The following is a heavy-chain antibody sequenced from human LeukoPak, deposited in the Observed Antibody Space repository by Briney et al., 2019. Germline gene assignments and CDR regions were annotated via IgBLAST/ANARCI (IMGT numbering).Heavy chain of an antibody. CDR2: IYPGDSDT. D-gene: IGHD2-15*01. CDR3: ARTSCGGSCYSGNWFDP. CDR1: GYSFSTYW. Sequence: GESLKISCKGSGYSFSTYWIGWVRQVPGKGLEWMGIIYPGDSDTRYSPSFQGQVTISADKSISTAYLQWSSLKASDTAMYYCARTSCGGSCYSGNWFDPWGQGTLVTVSS. J-gene: IGHJ5*02. V-gene: IGHV5-51*01.